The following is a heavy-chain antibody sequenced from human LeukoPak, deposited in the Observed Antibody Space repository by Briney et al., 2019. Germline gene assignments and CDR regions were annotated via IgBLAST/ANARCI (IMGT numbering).Heavy chain of an antibody. D-gene: IGHD6-13*01. CDR1: GYTFTSYY. CDR3: ASEGGYSSSSRDY. J-gene: IGHJ4*02. Sequence: ASVKVSCKASGYTFTSYYMHWVRQAPGQGLEWMGIINSSGGSTSYAQKFQGRVTMTRDTSISTAYMELSRLRSDDTAVYYCASEGGYSSSSRDYWGQGTLVTVSS. V-gene: IGHV1-46*01. CDR2: INSSGGST.